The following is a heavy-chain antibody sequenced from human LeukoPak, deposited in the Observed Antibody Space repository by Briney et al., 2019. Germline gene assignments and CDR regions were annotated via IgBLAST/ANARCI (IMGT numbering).Heavy chain of an antibody. CDR3: ARVYQGGVRYYYYYMDV. CDR2: MNPNSGNT. D-gene: IGHD3-9*01. CDR1: GYTFTSYD. V-gene: IGHV1-8*03. Sequence: ASVKVSCKASGYTFTSYDINWVRQATGQGLEWMGWMNPNSGNTGYAQKFQGRVTITRNTSISTAYMELSSLRSEDTAVYYCARVYQGGVRYYYYYMDVWGKGTTVTISS. J-gene: IGHJ6*03.